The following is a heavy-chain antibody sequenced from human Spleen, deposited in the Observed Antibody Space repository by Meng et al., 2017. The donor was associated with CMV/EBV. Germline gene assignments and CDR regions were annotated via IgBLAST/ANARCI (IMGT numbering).Heavy chain of an antibody. CDR1: GDSCPNKRAA. V-gene: IGHV6-1*01. CDR3: AREVAGAKDF. J-gene: IGHJ4*02. D-gene: IGHD4/OR15-4a*01. Sequence: CVHSGDSCPNKRAAWNWIRQSPSRGLEWLGRTYYRSKWYNDYAPSVKSRITINPDTSRNQFSLQLNSVTSEDTAVYYCAREVAGAKDFWGQGTLITVSS. CDR2: TYYRSKWYN.